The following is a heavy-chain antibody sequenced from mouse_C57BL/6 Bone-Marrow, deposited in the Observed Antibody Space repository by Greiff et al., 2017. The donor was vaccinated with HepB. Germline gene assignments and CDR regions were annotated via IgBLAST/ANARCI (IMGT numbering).Heavy chain of an antibody. J-gene: IGHJ4*01. D-gene: IGHD1-1*02. CDR1: GYTFTSYG. CDR2: IYPRSGNT. Sequence: QVQLQQSGAELARPGASVKLSCKASGYTFTSYGISWVKQRTGQGLGWIGEIYPRSGNTYYNEKFKGKATLTADKSSSTAYMELRSLTSEDSAVYFCAGSFYAMDYWGQGTSVTVSS. V-gene: IGHV1-81*01. CDR3: AGSFYAMDY.